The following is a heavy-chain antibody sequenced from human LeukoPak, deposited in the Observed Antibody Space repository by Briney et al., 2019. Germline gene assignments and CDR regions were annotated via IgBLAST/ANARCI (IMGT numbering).Heavy chain of an antibody. CDR1: GGTFISYA. J-gene: IGHJ6*02. CDR2: IIPILGIA. D-gene: IGHD2-2*01. CDR3: ARESQDIVVVPAPYGMDV. Sequence: SVKVSCKASGGTFISYAISWVRQAPGQGLEWMGRIIPILGIANYAQKFQGRVTITADKSTSTAYMELSSLRSEDTAVYYYARESQDIVVVPAPYGMDVWGQGTTVTVSS. V-gene: IGHV1-69*04.